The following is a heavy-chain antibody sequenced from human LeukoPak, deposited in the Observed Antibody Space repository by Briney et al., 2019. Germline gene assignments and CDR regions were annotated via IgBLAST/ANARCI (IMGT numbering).Heavy chain of an antibody. V-gene: IGHV4-34*01. J-gene: IGHJ5*02. CDR3: ANSSGWYGGWFDP. Sequence: KPSETLSLTGAVHGGSFSGNYWSWIRQPPGKGLEWIGEINHSGSTNSNPSLKSRVTISVDTSKNQFSLKLSSVTAADTAVYYCANSSGWYGGWFDPWGQGTLVTVSS. CDR1: GGSFSGNY. CDR2: INHSGST. D-gene: IGHD6-19*01.